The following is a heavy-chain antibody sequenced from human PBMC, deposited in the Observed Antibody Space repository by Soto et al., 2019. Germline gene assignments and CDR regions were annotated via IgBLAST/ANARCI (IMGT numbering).Heavy chain of an antibody. V-gene: IGHV3-33*01. J-gene: IGHJ1*01. CDR3: ARDGTTAHRYFQH. CDR2: IWYDGSNK. CDR1: GFTFSSYG. D-gene: IGHD4-17*01. Sequence: QVQLVESGGGVVQSGRSLRLSCAASGFTFSSYGMHWVRQAPGKGLEWVAVIWYDGSNKYYADSVKGRFTISRDNSKNTLYLQMNSLRAEDTAVYYCARDGTTAHRYFQHWGQGTLVTVSS.